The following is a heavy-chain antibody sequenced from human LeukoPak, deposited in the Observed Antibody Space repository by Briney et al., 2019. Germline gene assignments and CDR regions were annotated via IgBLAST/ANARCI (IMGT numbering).Heavy chain of an antibody. CDR2: INGYNGNV. Sequence: ASVKVSCKASGYTFSNYGISWARQAPGQGLEWMGWINGYNGNVNYVQRLQGRVTMTTDTSTSTAYMELRSLRSEDTAVYYCARHGPQYYFDYWGQGTLVTVSS. V-gene: IGHV1-18*01. D-gene: IGHD2-8*01. CDR1: GYTFSNYG. J-gene: IGHJ4*02. CDR3: ARHGPQYYFDY.